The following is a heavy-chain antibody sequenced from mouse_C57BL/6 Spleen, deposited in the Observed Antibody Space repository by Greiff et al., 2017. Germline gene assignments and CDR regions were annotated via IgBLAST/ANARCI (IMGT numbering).Heavy chain of an antibody. V-gene: IGHV1-55*01. Sequence: QVQLQQPGAELVKPGASVKMSCKASGYTFTSYWITWVKQRPGQGLEWIGDIYPGSGSTNYNEKSKSKATLTVATSSSTDFMQLSSLAAEDSAVYYYARDRTRSFDFWGPGTTRTVSS. CDR3: ARDRTRSFDF. CDR1: GYTFTSYW. CDR2: IYPGSGST. J-gene: IGHJ2*01.